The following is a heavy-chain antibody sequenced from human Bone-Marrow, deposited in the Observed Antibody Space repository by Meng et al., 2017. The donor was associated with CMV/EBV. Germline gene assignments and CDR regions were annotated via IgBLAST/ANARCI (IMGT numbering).Heavy chain of an antibody. V-gene: IGHV4-59*12. CDR2: ISYSGST. CDR3: ARSITIFGVVRRGNYYGMDV. D-gene: IGHD3-3*01. Sequence: SEPLSLTCTVSGGSISSYYWSWIRQPPGKVLEWIGYISYSGSTYYNPSLKSRVTISVDTSKNQFSLKLSSVTAADTAVYYCARSITIFGVVRRGNYYGMDVWGQGTTVTVSS. CDR1: GGSISSYY. J-gene: IGHJ6*02.